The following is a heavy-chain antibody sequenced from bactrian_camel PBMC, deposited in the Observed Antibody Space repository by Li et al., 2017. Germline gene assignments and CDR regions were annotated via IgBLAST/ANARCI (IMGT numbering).Heavy chain of an antibody. CDR2: TAGDGRT. V-gene: IGHV3S53*01. Sequence: HVQLVESGGGSVQAGESLRLSCVASGYTLPMNMGWFRRLPGQEREGVAATAGDGRTDYADSVKGRFTISRDNAKNSVYLQVNSLNSEDTAMYYCAAAAGLFGGTCLDVRSVDYWGQGTQVTVS. CDR1: GYTLPMN. J-gene: IGHJ4*01. CDR3: AAAAGLFGGTCLDVRSVDY. D-gene: IGHD7*01.